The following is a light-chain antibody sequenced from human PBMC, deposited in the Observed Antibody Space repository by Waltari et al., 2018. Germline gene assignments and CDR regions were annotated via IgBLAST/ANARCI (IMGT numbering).Light chain of an antibody. CDR1: NNDVGSYNL. Sequence: QSALTQPASMSGSPGQSLSISCTATNNDVGSYNLVSWFQQHPGKAPKLLIYGVVQRPSGISNRFSASKSDNTAALTISNLQPEDEADYCCSYAAFGTFVFGGGTRLTVL. J-gene: IGLJ2*01. V-gene: IGLV2-23*02. CDR3: CSYAAFGTFV. CDR2: GVV.